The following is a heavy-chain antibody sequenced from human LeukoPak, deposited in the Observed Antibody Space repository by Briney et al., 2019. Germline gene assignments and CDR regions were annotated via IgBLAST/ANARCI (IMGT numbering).Heavy chain of an antibody. CDR2: IYPGDSDT. D-gene: IGHD3-3*01. Sequence: GESLKISCKGSGYIFTSYWIGWVRQMPGKGLEWVGIIYPGDSDTRYSPSFQGQVTISADKSISTAYLQWSSLKASDTAMYYCARHAEDYDFWSGPLTGLFDYWGQGTLVTVSS. CDR3: ARHAEDYDFWSGPLTGLFDY. J-gene: IGHJ4*02. CDR1: GYIFTSYW. V-gene: IGHV5-51*01.